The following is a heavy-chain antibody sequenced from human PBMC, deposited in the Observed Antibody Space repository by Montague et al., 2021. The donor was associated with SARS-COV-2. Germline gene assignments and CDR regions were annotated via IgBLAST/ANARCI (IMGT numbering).Heavy chain of an antibody. CDR3: TSGREGNYNVMDV. Sequence: CAISGDSVSSHSATWNWVRQSPPTGLEWLGRIYYRSKRYNDHAVSVRGRVTINPDTSKNQFSLQLNSVTPEDTAIYYCTSGREGNYNVMDVWGQGTTVTVSS. J-gene: IGHJ6*02. D-gene: IGHD1-1*01. CDR1: GDSVSSHSAT. V-gene: IGHV6-1*01. CDR2: IYYRSKRYN.